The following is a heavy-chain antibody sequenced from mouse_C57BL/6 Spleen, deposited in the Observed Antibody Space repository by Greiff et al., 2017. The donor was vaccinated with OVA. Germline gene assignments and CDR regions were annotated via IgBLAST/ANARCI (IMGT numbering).Heavy chain of an antibody. Sequence: EVKVVESGGGLVKPGGSLKLSCAASGFTFSSYAMSWVRQTPEKRLEWVATISDGGSYTYYPDNVQGRFTISRDNAKNNLYLQMSHLKSEDTAMYYCAREGNYGSSYGAWFAYWGQGTLVTVSA. V-gene: IGHV5-4*01. CDR1: GFTFSSYA. D-gene: IGHD1-1*01. CDR2: ISDGGSYT. J-gene: IGHJ3*01. CDR3: AREGNYGSSYGAWFAY.